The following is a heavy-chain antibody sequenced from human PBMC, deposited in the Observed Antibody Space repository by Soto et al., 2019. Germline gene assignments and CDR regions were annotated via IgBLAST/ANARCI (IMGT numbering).Heavy chain of an antibody. D-gene: IGHD2-15*01. CDR3: ARVVVVVVVAASFDY. Sequence: GGSLRLSCAASGFTFSNYWMSWVRQAPGKGLEWVANIKQDGSEKYYVDSAKGRFTISRDNAKNSLYLQMNSLRADDTAVYYCARVVVVVVVAASFDYWGQGSLVTVSS. V-gene: IGHV3-7*03. CDR1: GFTFSNYW. J-gene: IGHJ4*02. CDR2: IKQDGSEK.